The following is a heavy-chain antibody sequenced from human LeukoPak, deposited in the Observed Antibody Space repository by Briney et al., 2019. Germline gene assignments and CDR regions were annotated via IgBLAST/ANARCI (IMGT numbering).Heavy chain of an antibody. CDR3: ARDRSQGEVVGLPYVGIDL. D-gene: IGHD2-15*01. V-gene: IGHV4-61*01. CDR2: IYYSGST. J-gene: IGHJ2*01. Sequence: SETLSLTCTVSGGSVSSGSYYWSWIRQPPGKGLEWVGYIYYSGSTNYNPSLKSRVTISADTSKNQFSLKLSSVTAADTAVYYCARDRSQGEVVGLPYVGIDLWGRGTLVTVSS. CDR1: GGSVSSGSYY.